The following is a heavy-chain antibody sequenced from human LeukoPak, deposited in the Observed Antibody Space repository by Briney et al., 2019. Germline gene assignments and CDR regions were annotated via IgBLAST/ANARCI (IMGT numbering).Heavy chain of an antibody. CDR1: GFTFSSYG. CDR2: IRYDGSNK. Sequence: PGGSLRLSCAASGFTFSSYGMHWVRQAPGKGLEWVAFIRYDGSNKYYADSVKGRFTISRDNSKNTLYLQMNNLRAEDTAVYYCAKAASASAAIDYWGQGTLVTVSS. V-gene: IGHV3-30*02. D-gene: IGHD2-2*01. CDR3: AKAASASAAIDY. J-gene: IGHJ4*02.